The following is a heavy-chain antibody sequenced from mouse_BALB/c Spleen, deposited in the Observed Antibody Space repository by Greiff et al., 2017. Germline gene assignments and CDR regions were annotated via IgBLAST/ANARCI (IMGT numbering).Heavy chain of an antibody. Sequence: VKLVESGAELAKPGASVKMSCKASGYTFTSYWMHWVKQRPGQGLEWIGYINPSTGYTEYNQKFKDKATLTADKSSSTAYMQLSSLTSEDSAVYYCAIYGNFAWFAYWGQGTLVTVSA. V-gene: IGHV1-7*01. CDR1: GYTFTSYW. CDR3: AIYGNFAWFAY. CDR2: INPSTGYT. J-gene: IGHJ3*01. D-gene: IGHD2-1*01.